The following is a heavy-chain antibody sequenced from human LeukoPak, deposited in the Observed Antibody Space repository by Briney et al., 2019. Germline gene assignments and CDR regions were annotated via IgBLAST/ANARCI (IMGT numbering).Heavy chain of an antibody. J-gene: IGHJ3*02. V-gene: IGHV4-39*07. Sequence: SETLSLTCTVSGVAFSSSIYYWVWIRQPPGKGLEWIASIYYSGDTHYNPSLKSRVTISVDTSKTQVSLKVNSVTAADTAVYYCAREPTHWGFLEWLPYGHAFDIWGQGTMVTVSS. CDR3: AREPTHWGFLEWLPYGHAFDI. CDR2: IYYSGDT. D-gene: IGHD3-3*01. CDR1: GVAFSSSIYY.